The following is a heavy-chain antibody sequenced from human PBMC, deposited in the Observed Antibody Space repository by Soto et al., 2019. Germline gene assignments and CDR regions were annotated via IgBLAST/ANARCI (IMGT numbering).Heavy chain of an antibody. CDR1: GFTFNNYA. CDR3: GKGNSKWGTGDAFDI. V-gene: IGHV3-23*01. CDR2: ISGTGGST. J-gene: IGHJ3*02. D-gene: IGHD7-27*01. Sequence: GGSLRLSCAASGFTFNNYALNWVRQAPGKGLEWGSSISGTGGSTFYAGSAKGRFTISRDNSKNTLFLQMTSLRAEDTAVYYCGKGNSKWGTGDAFDIWGQGTMVTVSS.